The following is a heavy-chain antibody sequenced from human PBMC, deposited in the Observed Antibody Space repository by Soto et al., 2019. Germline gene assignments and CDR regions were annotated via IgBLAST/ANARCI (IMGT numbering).Heavy chain of an antibody. CDR3: ARVVYYDSSCFGL. Sequence: PGGSLRLSCAASGFSFSGYNMNWVRQAPGKGLEWVSSISGSSDYIFYADSVKGRFVISRDNAKNALYLQMNSLRVEDTGLYYCARVVYYDSSCFGLWGRGTMVTVSS. CDR1: GFSFSGYN. J-gene: IGHJ3*01. D-gene: IGHD3-22*01. CDR2: ISGSSDYI. V-gene: IGHV3-21*01.